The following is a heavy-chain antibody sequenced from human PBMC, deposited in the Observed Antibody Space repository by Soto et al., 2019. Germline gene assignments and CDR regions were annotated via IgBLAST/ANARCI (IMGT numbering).Heavy chain of an antibody. D-gene: IGHD2-2*02. CDR3: ARMRYCSSTSCYTGYGMDV. Sequence: PXESLKISCKGCGYSFTSYWIGWVRQMPGKGLEWMGIIYPGDSDTRYSPSFQGRVTISADKSISTAYLQWSSLKASDTAMYYCARMRYCSSTSCYTGYGMDVWGQGNKVTVSS. CDR2: IYPGDSDT. CDR1: GYSFTSYW. V-gene: IGHV5-51*01. J-gene: IGHJ6*01.